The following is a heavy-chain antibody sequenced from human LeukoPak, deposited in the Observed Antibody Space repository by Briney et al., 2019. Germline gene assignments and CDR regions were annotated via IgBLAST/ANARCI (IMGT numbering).Heavy chain of an antibody. CDR3: ARVSGTGNSYYYYYMDV. CDR1: GFTFSSDS. CDR2: IRSSSSYI. V-gene: IGHV3-21*01. D-gene: IGHD1-1*01. Sequence: PGGSLRLSCAASGFTFSSDSMNWVRQAPGKGLEWVASIRSSSSYIYYADSGKGRFTISRDNAKNSLYLQMNSLRAEDTAVSYCARVSGTGNSYYYYYMDVWGKGPTVPVSS. J-gene: IGHJ6*03.